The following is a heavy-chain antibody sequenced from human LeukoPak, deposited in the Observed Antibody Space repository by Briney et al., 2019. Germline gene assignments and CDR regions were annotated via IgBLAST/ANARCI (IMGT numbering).Heavy chain of an antibody. Sequence: PGRSLRLSCAASGFTFSSYAMHWVRQAPGKGLEWVANIKQDGSEKYYVDSVKGRFTISRDNAKNSLYLQMNSLRAEDTAVYYCARDLSITFRGRYYYYGMDVWGQGTTVTVSS. D-gene: IGHD2/OR15-2a*01. CDR1: GFTFSSYA. CDR3: ARDLSITFRGRYYYYGMDV. CDR2: IKQDGSEK. V-gene: IGHV3-7*01. J-gene: IGHJ6*02.